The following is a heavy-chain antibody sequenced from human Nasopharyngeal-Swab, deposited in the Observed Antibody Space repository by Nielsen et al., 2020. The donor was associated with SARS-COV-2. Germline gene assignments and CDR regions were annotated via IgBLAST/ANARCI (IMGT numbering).Heavy chain of an antibody. J-gene: IGHJ6*03. V-gene: IGHV4-39*07. Sequence: SETLSLTCTVSGGSISSSSYYWGWIRQPPGKGLEWIGSIYYSGSTNYNPSLKSRVTISVDTSKNQFSLKLSSVTAADTAVYYCARGGIYGAGDYYMDVWGKGTTVTVSS. D-gene: IGHD4-17*01. CDR3: ARGGIYGAGDYYMDV. CDR2: IYYSGST. CDR1: GGSISSSSYY.